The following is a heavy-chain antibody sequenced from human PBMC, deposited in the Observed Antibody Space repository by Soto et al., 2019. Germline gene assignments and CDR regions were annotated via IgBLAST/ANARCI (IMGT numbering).Heavy chain of an antibody. CDR1: GFTFGIYA. CDR2: ISGSGGSI. J-gene: IGHJ4*02. V-gene: IGHV3-23*01. Sequence: PGGSLRLSCAASGFTFGIYAMSWVRQAPGKGLEWVSSISGSGGSIYYAHSVKGRFTISRDKTKNTLDLQMNSLRAEDTAVYHCARVAPEYRSTPRSFDFWGQGTLVTVSS. D-gene: IGHD6-13*01. CDR3: ARVAPEYRSTPRSFDF.